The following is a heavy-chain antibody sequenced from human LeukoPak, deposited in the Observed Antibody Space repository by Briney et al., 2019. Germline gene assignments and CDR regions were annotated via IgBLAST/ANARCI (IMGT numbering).Heavy chain of an antibody. D-gene: IGHD6-19*01. V-gene: IGHV4-34*01. CDR2: INHSGST. CDR1: GGSFSGYY. Sequence: SETLSLTCAVYGGSFSGYYWNWIRQPPGKGLEWIGEINHSGSTNYNPSLKSRVTISVDTSKNQFSLKLSSVTAADTAVYYCARGAVAGRGWFDPWGQGTLVTVSS. CDR3: ARGAVAGRGWFDP. J-gene: IGHJ5*02.